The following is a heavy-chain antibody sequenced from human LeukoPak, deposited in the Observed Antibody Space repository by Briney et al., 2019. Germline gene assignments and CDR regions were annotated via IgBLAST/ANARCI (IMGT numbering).Heavy chain of an antibody. CDR1: GFTVSSNY. Sequence: GGSLRLSCAASGFTVSSNYMSWVRQAPGKGLERVSVIYSGGSTYYADSVKGRFTISRDNSKNTLYLQMNSLRAEDTAVYYCAREGRIKYYYDSSGYSLGYWGQGTLVTVSS. V-gene: IGHV3-66*02. J-gene: IGHJ4*02. CDR2: IYSGGST. D-gene: IGHD3-22*01. CDR3: AREGRIKYYYDSSGYSLGY.